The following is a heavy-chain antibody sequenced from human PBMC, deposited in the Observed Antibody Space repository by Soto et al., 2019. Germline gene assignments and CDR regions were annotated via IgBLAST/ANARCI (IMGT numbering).Heavy chain of an antibody. Sequence: QVQLQESGPGLVKPSQTLSLTCTVSGGSISSGGYYWSWIRQHPGKGLEWIGYIYYSGSTYYNPSLKSRVTISVDTSKNQFSLNLSSVTAADTAVYYCARDHGELRAGNDAFDIWGQGTMVTVSS. CDR3: ARDHGELRAGNDAFDI. V-gene: IGHV4-31*03. CDR2: IYYSGST. J-gene: IGHJ3*02. CDR1: GGSISSGGYY. D-gene: IGHD1-7*01.